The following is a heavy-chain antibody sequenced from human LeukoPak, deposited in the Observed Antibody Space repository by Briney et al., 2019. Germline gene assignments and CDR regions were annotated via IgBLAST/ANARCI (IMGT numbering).Heavy chain of an antibody. D-gene: IGHD3-10*01. V-gene: IGHV3-48*02. CDR3: ARVTTMVRGPLFDY. Sequence: PGGSLRLSCAASGFTFSTYSMNWVRQAPGKGLEWVSYISSSSSTIYYADSVKGRFTISRDNAKNSLYLQMNSLRDEDTAVYYCARVTTMVRGPLFDYWGQGTLVTVSS. J-gene: IGHJ4*02. CDR1: GFTFSTYS. CDR2: ISSSSSTI.